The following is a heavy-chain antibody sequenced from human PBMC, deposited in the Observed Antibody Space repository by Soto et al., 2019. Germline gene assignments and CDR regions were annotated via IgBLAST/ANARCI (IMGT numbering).Heavy chain of an antibody. CDR3: ARVLPIAVAGFDY. V-gene: IGHV4-34*01. CDR2: INHSGST. J-gene: IGHJ4*02. CDR1: GGSFSGYY. Sequence: SETLSLTCAVYGGSFSGYYWSWIRQPPGKGLEWIGEINHSGSTNYNPSLKSRVTISVDTSKNQFSLKLSSVTAADTAVYYCARVLPIAVAGFDYWGQGTLVTVSS. D-gene: IGHD6-19*01.